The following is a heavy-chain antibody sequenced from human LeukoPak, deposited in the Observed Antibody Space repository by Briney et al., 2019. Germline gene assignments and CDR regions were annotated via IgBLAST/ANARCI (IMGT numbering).Heavy chain of an antibody. Sequence: GGSLRLSCAASGFTFSSYAMHWVRQAPGKGLEWVAVISYDGSNKYYADSVKGRFTISRDNSKNTLYLQMNSLRAEDTAVYYCAKDRPYCGGDCYQDWGQGTLVTVSS. V-gene: IGHV3-30-3*01. CDR3: AKDRPYCGGDCYQD. D-gene: IGHD2-21*02. CDR2: ISYDGSNK. J-gene: IGHJ4*02. CDR1: GFTFSSYA.